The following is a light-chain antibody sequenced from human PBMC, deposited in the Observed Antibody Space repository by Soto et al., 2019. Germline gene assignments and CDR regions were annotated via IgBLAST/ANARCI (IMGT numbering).Light chain of an antibody. CDR1: QSISIW. CDR3: QQYDGYPLT. J-gene: IGKJ4*01. V-gene: IGKV1-5*03. CDR2: KAS. Sequence: DIQMTQSPSTLSASVGDRVTITCRASQSISIWLAWYQQKPGKAPKILIYKASTLQSGVPSRFSGSGSGTEVTLSISSLQPDDLATYYCQQYDGYPLTFGGGTKVEI.